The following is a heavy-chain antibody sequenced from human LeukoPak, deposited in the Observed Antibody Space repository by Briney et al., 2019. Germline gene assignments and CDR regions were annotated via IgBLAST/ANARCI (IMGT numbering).Heavy chain of an antibody. CDR1: GGSFSGYY. CDR2: INHSGST. V-gene: IGHV4-34*01. CDR3: AGNRDAYFLNASDI. D-gene: IGHD5-24*01. J-gene: IGHJ3*02. Sequence: SETLSLTCAVYGGSFSGYYWSWIRQPPGKGLEWIGEINHSGSTNFNPSLKSRVAISVDSSKNQFSLTLSSVTAADTAVYYCAGNRDAYFLNASDIWGQGTMVTVSS.